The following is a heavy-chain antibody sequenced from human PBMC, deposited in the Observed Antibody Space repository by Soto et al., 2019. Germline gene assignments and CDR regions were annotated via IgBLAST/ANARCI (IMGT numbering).Heavy chain of an antibody. J-gene: IGHJ6*02. Sequence: QVQLQESGPGLVKPSETLSLTCTVSGGSIDGRNCAWIRQPPGKGLEWLGYVYYDGGSSYNPSVKRRLTLSVDTSKSQFSLQLRSVTAADTAVYYCVRQGIGNLHGLVDVWGRGTTVTVSS. CDR1: GGSIDGRN. V-gene: IGHV4-59*08. CDR2: VYYDGGS. CDR3: VRQGIGNLHGLVDV. D-gene: IGHD3-10*01.